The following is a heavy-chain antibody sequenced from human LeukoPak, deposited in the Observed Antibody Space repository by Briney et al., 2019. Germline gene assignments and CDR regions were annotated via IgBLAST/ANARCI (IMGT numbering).Heavy chain of an antibody. J-gene: IGHJ4*02. CDR1: GYTFTGYY. CDR2: INPNSGGT. V-gene: IGHV1-2*02. CDR3: ARDLEGYCSGGSCYAAGSDY. Sequence: ASVKVSCKASGYTFTGYYMHWVRQAPGQGLEWMGWINPNSGGTNYAQKFQGRVTMTRDTSISTAYMELSSLRSEDTAVYYCARDLEGYCSGGSCYAAGSDYWGQGTLVTVSS. D-gene: IGHD2-15*01.